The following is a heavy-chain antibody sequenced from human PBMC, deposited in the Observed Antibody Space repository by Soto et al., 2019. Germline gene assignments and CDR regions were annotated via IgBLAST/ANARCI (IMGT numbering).Heavy chain of an antibody. V-gene: IGHV4-30-4*01. CDR2: IYYSGST. Sequence: QVQLQESGPGLVKPSQTLSLTCTVSGGSISSGDYYWSWIRQPPGKGLEWIGYIYYSGSTYYNPSLKSRVTISVDTSKNQFSLKLSSVTAADTAVYYCAGQLLWFEARTYYYYGMDVWGQGTTVTVSS. CDR3: AGQLLWFEARTYYYYGMDV. D-gene: IGHD3-10*01. J-gene: IGHJ6*02. CDR1: GGSISSGDYY.